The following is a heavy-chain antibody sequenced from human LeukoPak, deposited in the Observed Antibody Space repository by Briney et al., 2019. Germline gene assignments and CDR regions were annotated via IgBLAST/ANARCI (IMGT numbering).Heavy chain of an antibody. V-gene: IGHV4-39*07. J-gene: IGHJ2*01. Sequence: PSETLSLTCTVSGGSISSSNYYWAWIRQPPGKGLEWIGNIYYSGSTYYNPSLKSRVTISVDTSKNQFSLKLSSVTAADTAVYYCAREGGDYGGNSQFWYFDLWGRGTLVTVSS. CDR1: GGSISSSNYY. D-gene: IGHD4-23*01. CDR3: AREGGDYGGNSQFWYFDL. CDR2: IYYSGST.